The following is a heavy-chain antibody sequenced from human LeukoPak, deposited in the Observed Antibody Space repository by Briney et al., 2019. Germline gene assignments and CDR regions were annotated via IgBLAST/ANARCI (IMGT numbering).Heavy chain of an antibody. D-gene: IGHD3-9*01. J-gene: IGHJ6*02. CDR3: ARAGKYYDILTGYPLDYYYYGMDV. CDR1: GGSISSYY. CDR2: IYYSGST. Sequence: SETLSLTCTVSGGSISSYYWSWIRQPPGKGLEWIGYIYYSGSTNYNPSLKSRVTISVDTSKNQFSLKLSSVTAADTAVYYCARAGKYYDILTGYPLDYYYYGMDVWGQGTTVTVSS. V-gene: IGHV4-59*01.